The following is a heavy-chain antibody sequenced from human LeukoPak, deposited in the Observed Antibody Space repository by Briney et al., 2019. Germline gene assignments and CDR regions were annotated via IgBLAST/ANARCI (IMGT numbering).Heavy chain of an antibody. CDR1: GFTFTSSA. Sequence: SVKVSCKASGFTFTSSAVQWVRQARGQRLEWIGWIVVGSGNTNYAQKFQERVTITRDMSTSTAYMELSSLRSEDTAVYYCGGSFYDYVWGSYREIDYWGQGTLVTVSS. V-gene: IGHV1-58*01. J-gene: IGHJ4*02. D-gene: IGHD3-16*02. CDR2: IVVGSGNT. CDR3: GGSFYDYVWGSYREIDY.